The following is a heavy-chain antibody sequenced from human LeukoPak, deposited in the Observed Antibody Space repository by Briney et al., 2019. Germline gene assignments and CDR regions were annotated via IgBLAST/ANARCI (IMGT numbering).Heavy chain of an antibody. V-gene: IGHV3-53*05. D-gene: IGHD1-26*01. J-gene: IGHJ3*02. CDR2: IYSGGST. CDR1: GFTVSSNY. Sequence: PGGSLRLSCAASGFTVSSNYMSWVRQAPGKGLEWVSVIYSGGSTYYANSVKGRFTISRDKSKNTLYLQMNSLRPDDTAVYYCARSGWDLLRRAFDIWGQGTMLAVSS. CDR3: ARSGWDLLRRAFDI.